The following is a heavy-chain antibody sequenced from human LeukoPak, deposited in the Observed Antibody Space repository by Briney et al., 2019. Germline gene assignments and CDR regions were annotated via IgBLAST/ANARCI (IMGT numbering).Heavy chain of an antibody. Sequence: SGPTLVNPTQTLTLTCTFSGFSLTASGVGVGWIRQPPGEALEWLALIYWDDDKRYSPSLKSRLTITKDTSKNQVVLTMTNMDPVDTATYYCAHLRMFDSSAYYYEFFDYWGQGTLVTVSS. V-gene: IGHV2-5*02. D-gene: IGHD3-22*01. CDR1: GFSLTASGVG. CDR2: IYWDDDK. J-gene: IGHJ4*02. CDR3: AHLRMFDSSAYYYEFFDY.